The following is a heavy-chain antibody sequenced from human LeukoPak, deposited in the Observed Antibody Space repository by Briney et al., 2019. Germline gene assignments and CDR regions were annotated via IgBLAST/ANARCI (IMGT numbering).Heavy chain of an antibody. CDR1: GYTFTSYA. CDR2: LIPIFGTA. Sequence: SVKVSCKASGYTFTSYAISWVRQAPGQGLEWMGGLIPIFGTANYAQKFQGRVTITADESTSTAYMELSSLRSEDTAVYYCAREYCSSTSCYSYYYYGMDVWGQGTTVTVSS. CDR3: AREYCSSTSCYSYYYYGMDV. D-gene: IGHD2-2*01. V-gene: IGHV1-69*13. J-gene: IGHJ6*02.